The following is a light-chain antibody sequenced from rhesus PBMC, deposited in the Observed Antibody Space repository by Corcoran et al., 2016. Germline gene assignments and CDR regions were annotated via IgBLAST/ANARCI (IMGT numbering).Light chain of an antibody. CDR2: RAS. V-gene: IGKV1-69*01. CDR3: QQHDNSPFT. J-gene: IGKJ3*01. CDR1: QGISNW. Sequence: DIQMTQSPSSLSASVGDRVTITCRASQGISNWLAWYQQKPGKAPKLLIYRASNLETGVPSRVRCSGSGTDFTLTISSLQPEDIATYYCQQHDNSPFTFGPGTKLDIK.